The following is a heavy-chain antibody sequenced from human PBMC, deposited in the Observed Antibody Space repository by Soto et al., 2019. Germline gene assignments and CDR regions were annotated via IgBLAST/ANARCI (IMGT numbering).Heavy chain of an antibody. V-gene: IGHV3-33*01. D-gene: IGHD2-2*01. J-gene: IGHJ4*02. CDR1: GFTFSSYG. Sequence: GGSLRLSCAASGFTFSSYGMHWVRQAPGKGLEWVAVIWYDGSNKYYADSVKGRFTISRDNSKNTLYLQMNSLRAEDTAVYYCARGMLGYQLLVGFDYWGQGTLVTVSS. CDR3: ARGMLGYQLLVGFDY. CDR2: IWYDGSNK.